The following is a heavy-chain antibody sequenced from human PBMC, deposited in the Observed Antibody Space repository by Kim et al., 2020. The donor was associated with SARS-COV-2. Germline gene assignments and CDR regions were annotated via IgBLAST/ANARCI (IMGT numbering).Heavy chain of an antibody. V-gene: IGHV3-23*01. CDR2: ISGSGGST. CDR3: AKISIAVAGTQFLFDY. Sequence: GGSLRLSCAASGFTFSSYAMSWVRQAPGKGLEWVSAISGSGGSTYYADSVKGRFTISRDNSKNTLYLQMNSLRAEDTAVYYCAKISIAVAGTQFLFDYWGQGTLVTVSS. J-gene: IGHJ4*02. CDR1: GFTFSSYA. D-gene: IGHD6-19*01.